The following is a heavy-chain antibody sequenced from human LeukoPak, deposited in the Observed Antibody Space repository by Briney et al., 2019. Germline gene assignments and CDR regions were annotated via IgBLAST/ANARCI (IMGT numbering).Heavy chain of an antibody. D-gene: IGHD3-3*01. CDR3: ASPIGLHDFAYMDV. V-gene: IGHV4-59*08. Sequence: SETLSLTCTVSGGSISSYYWSWIRQPPGKGLEWIGYIYYSGSTNYNPSPKSRVTISVDTSKNQFSLKLSSVTAADTALYYCASPIGLHDFAYMDVWGKGTTVTVSS. CDR1: GGSISSYY. J-gene: IGHJ6*03. CDR2: IYYSGST.